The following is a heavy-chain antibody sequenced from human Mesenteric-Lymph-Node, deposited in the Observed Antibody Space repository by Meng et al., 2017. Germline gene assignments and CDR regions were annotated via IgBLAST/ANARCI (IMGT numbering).Heavy chain of an antibody. D-gene: IGHD1-26*01. Sequence: ASVKVSCKASGYTFTSYYMHWVRQAPGQGLEWIGIINPSGGSTSYAQKFQGRVTMTRDTSTSTVYMELSRLRFDDTAIYYCARDKWELTAGAFDIWGQGTMVTVSS. CDR1: GYTFTSYY. CDR2: INPSGGST. J-gene: IGHJ3*02. CDR3: ARDKWELTAGAFDI. V-gene: IGHV1-46*01.